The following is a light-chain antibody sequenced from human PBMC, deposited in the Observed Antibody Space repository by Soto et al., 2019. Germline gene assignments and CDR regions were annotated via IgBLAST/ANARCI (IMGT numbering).Light chain of an antibody. CDR3: AAWDDSLSGFHV. CDR1: TPNIGTNY. CDR2: RND. V-gene: IGLV1-47*01. J-gene: IGLJ1*01. Sequence: QSALTQPPSASGTPGQRVTISCSGSTPNIGTNYVYWYQQLPGTAPKLLIYRNDQRPSGVPDRFSGSKSGTSASLAISGLRSEDEADYFCAAWDDSLSGFHVFGTGTQLTVL.